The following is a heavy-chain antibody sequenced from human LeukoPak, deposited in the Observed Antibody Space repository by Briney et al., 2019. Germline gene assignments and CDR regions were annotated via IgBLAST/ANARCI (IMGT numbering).Heavy chain of an antibody. Sequence: GRSLRLSCAASGCTFDDYAMHWVRQAPGKGLEWVSAISGSGGSTYYADSVKGRFTISRDNSKNTLYLQMNSLRAEDTAVYYCAKDSTSNGLDYWGQGTLVTVSS. V-gene: IGHV3-23*01. CDR3: AKDSTSNGLDY. CDR1: GCTFDDYA. D-gene: IGHD1-1*01. CDR2: ISGSGGST. J-gene: IGHJ4*02.